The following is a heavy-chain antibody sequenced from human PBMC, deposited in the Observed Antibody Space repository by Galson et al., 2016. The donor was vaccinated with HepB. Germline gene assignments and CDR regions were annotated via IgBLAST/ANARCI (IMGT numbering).Heavy chain of an antibody. J-gene: IGHJ4*02. CDR1: GFTFSDYG. V-gene: IGHV3-30*18. Sequence: SLRLSCAASGFTFSDYGIHWVRQAPGKGLEWVAVLSFDGINKYYADFVKGRFTNSRDNSKNTVYLQMNSLRAEDTAVYYCAKDAYTWRWLLSFFPDYWGQGTLVTVSS. D-gene: IGHD5-24*01. CDR2: LSFDGINK. CDR3: AKDAYTWRWLLSFFPDY.